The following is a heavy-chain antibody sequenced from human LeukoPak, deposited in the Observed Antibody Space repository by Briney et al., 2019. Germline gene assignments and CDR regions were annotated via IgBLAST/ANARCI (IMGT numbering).Heavy chain of an antibody. CDR1: GYTFTNYN. V-gene: IGHV1-18*01. D-gene: IGHD3-10*01. J-gene: IGHJ5*02. Sequence: ASVKVSCKASGYTFTNYNITWVRQAPGQGLEWMGRISAYNGNTNYAQKFQARVTVTTDTSTTTAYMELRSLRFDDTALYYCARDDEEFGELSWFDPWGQGTLVTVSS. CDR2: ISAYNGNT. CDR3: ARDDEEFGELSWFDP.